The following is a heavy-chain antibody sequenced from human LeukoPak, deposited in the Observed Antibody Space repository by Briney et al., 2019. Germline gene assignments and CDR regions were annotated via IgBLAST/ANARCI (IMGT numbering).Heavy chain of an antibody. D-gene: IGHD3-22*01. CDR1: GDSVSSNSAA. V-gene: IGHV6-1*01. CDR3: ARERGYYDSSGYYWYFDL. J-gene: IGHJ2*01. CDR2: TYYRSKWYN. Sequence: SQTLSLTCAISGDSVSSNSAAWNWIRQSPSRGLEWLGRTYYRSKWYNDYAVSVKSRITINPDTSKNQFSLQLNSVTPEDTAVYYCARERGYYDSSGYYWYFDLWGRGTLVTVSS.